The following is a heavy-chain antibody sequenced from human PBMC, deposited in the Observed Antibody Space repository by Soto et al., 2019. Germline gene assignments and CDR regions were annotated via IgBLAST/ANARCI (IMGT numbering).Heavy chain of an antibody. CDR3: ASLGDDNAFDI. J-gene: IGHJ3*02. CDR2: IYSGGST. D-gene: IGHD2-21*02. V-gene: IGHV3-66*01. Sequence: EVQLVESGGIVVQPGGSLRLSCAASGFTVSSNYMSWVRQAPGKGLEWVSVIYSGGSTYYADSVKGRFTISRDNYKNTLYLQMNSLRAEDTAVYYCASLGDDNAFDIWGQGTMVTVSS. CDR1: GFTVSSNY.